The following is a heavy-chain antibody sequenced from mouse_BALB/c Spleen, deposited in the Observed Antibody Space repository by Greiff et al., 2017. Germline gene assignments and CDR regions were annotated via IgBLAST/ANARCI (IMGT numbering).Heavy chain of an antibody. V-gene: IGHV5-6-5*01. CDR3: ARALHYYGSAWLAY. Sequence: EVKLVESGGGLVKPGGSLKLSCAASGFTFSSYAMSWVRQTPEKRLEWVASISSGGSTNYPDSVKGRFTISRDNARNILYLQMSSLRSEDTAMYYCARALHYYGSAWLAYWGQGTLVTVSA. D-gene: IGHD1-2*01. CDR2: ISSGGST. J-gene: IGHJ3*01. CDR1: GFTFSSYA.